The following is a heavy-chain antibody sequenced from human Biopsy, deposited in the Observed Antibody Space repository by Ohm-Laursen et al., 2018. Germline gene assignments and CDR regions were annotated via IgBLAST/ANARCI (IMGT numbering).Heavy chain of an antibody. Sequence: SETLSLTCVVSGGPIDSYYWSWIRQPPGKALEWIGYIYFTGRTSYNPSLKSRVPMSVNTSKKQFSLRLSSVTAADTAVYYCASAGYNPDWNFDLWGRGTRVTVSS. V-gene: IGHV4-59*12. CDR3: ASAGYNPDWNFDL. CDR1: GGPIDSYY. CDR2: IYFTGRT. J-gene: IGHJ2*01. D-gene: IGHD5-24*01.